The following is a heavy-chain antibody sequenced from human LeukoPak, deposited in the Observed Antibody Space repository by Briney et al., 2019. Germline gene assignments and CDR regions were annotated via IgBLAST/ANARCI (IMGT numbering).Heavy chain of an antibody. CDR2: ISYDGSNK. CDR1: GFTFSSYG. V-gene: IGHV3-30*18. Sequence: PGGSLRLSCAASGFTFSSYGVHWVRQAPGKGLEWVAVISYDGSNKYYADSVKGRFTISRDNSKNTLYLQMNSLRAEDTAVYYCAKLDVWGQGTTVTVSS. CDR3: AKLDV. J-gene: IGHJ6*02.